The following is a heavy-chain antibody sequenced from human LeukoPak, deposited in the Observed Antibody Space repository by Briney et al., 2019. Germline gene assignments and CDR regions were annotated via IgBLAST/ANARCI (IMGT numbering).Heavy chain of an antibody. CDR1: GYTFTSYD. J-gene: IGHJ4*02. CDR2: VDPNSGNT. Sequence: ASVKVSCTASGYTFTSYDINWVRQATGQGLEWMGWVDPNSGNTGYAQKFQGRVTMTRNTSISTAYMELSSLRSEDTAVYYCARVISGSYYYWGQGTLVTVSS. V-gene: IGHV1-8*01. D-gene: IGHD1-26*01. CDR3: ARVISGSYYY.